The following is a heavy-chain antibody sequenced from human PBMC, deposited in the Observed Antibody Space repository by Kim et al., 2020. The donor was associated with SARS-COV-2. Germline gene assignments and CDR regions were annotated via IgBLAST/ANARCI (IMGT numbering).Heavy chain of an antibody. CDR2: INHSGST. CDR1: GGSFSGYY. Sequence: SETLSLTCAVYGGSFSGYYWSWIRQPPGKGLEWIGEINHSGSTNYNPSLKSRVTISVDTSKNQFSLKLSSVTAADTAVYYCARGSNGMIVVVRRPYFDYWGQGTLVTVSS. V-gene: IGHV4-34*01. CDR3: ARGSNGMIVVVRRPYFDY. J-gene: IGHJ4*02. D-gene: IGHD3-22*01.